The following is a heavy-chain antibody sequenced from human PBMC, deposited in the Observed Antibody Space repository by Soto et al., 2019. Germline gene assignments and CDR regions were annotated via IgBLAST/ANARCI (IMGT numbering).Heavy chain of an antibody. CDR1: GGSISSYY. D-gene: IGHD3-22*01. CDR3: ARQGGYYDSSGYYSAGFDY. V-gene: IGHV4-59*08. Sequence: SETLSLTCTVSGGSISSYYWSWIRQPPGKGLEWIGYIYYSGSTNYNPSLKSRVTISVDTSKNQFSLKLSSVTAADTAVYYCARQGGYYDSSGYYSAGFDYWDQGTLVTVSS. CDR2: IYYSGST. J-gene: IGHJ4*02.